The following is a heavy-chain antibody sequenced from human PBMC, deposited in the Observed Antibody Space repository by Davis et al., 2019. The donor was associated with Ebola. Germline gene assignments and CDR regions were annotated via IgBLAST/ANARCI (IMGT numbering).Heavy chain of an antibody. CDR3: ARSSGYVSFFDY. CDR1: GYTFTGYY. CDR2: INAGNGNT. Sequence: ASVKVSCMASGYTFTGYYMHWVRQAPGQRLEWMGWINAGNGNTKYSQKFQGRVTITRDTSASTAYMELSSLRSEDTAVYYCARSSGYVSFFDYWGQGTLVTVSS. J-gene: IGHJ4*02. V-gene: IGHV1-3*01. D-gene: IGHD5-12*01.